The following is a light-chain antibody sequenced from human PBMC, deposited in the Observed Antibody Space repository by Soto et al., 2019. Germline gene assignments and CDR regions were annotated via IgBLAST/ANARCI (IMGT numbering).Light chain of an antibody. CDR2: DAS. CDR1: ESVSKW. CDR3: QQYNSYSWT. Sequence: DIQMTQSPSSLFASVGDKVTITCRATESVSKWLAWYQEKPGNPPRPLIYDASTLESGVPSRFSGSGSGTEFTLTISSLQADDFAIYYCQQYNSYSWTFGQGTKVDIK. J-gene: IGKJ1*01. V-gene: IGKV1-5*01.